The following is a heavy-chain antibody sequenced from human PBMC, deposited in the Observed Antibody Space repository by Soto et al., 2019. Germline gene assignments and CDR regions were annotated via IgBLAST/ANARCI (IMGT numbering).Heavy chain of an antibody. CDR2: IYSSGTT. D-gene: IGHD3-16*01. Sequence: PSETLSLTCTVFRESISDYYWTWIRQTPGKGLEWIGYIYSSGTTSYNPSLTSRLTMSVDTSKKQFSLKLNSVTAAGTAVYYCAGGVGHHGLFLDYWGPGILVTVSS. J-gene: IGHJ4*02. V-gene: IGHV4-59*03. CDR3: AGGVGHHGLFLDY. CDR1: RESISDYY.